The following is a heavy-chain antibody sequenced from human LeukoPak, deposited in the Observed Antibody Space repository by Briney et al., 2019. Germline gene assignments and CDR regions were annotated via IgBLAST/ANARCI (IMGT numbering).Heavy chain of an antibody. CDR1: GFTFSSYW. CDR3: AKDLDPGYSSSWFDP. V-gene: IGHV3-7*01. J-gene: IGHJ5*02. D-gene: IGHD6-13*01. Sequence: GGSLRLSCAASGFTFSSYWMSWVRQAPGKGLEWVANIKQDGSEKYYADSVKGRFTISRDNSKNTLYLQMNSLRAEDTAVYYCAKDLDPGYSSSWFDPWGQGTLVTVSS. CDR2: IKQDGSEK.